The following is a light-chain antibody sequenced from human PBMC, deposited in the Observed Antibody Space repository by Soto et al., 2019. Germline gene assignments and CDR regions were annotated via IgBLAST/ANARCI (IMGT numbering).Light chain of an antibody. CDR3: QQIYSTPLT. CDR2: DAS. V-gene: IGKV1-39*01. CDR1: QSISSY. Sequence: DIQMTQSPSSLSASVGDRVTITCRASQSISSYLNWYQQKPGKAPKLLIYDASSLQSGVPSRFSGSGSGTDFTLTISSLQPEDVATYYCQQIYSTPLTFGGGTKVEIK. J-gene: IGKJ4*01.